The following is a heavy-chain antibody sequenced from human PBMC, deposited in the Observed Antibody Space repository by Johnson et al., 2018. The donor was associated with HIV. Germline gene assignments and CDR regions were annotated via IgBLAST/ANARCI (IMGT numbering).Heavy chain of an antibody. CDR3: ARSRGPMRKDAFDI. J-gene: IGHJ3*02. V-gene: IGHV3-30*14. CDR1: EFSFSDYG. D-gene: IGHD3-10*01. CDR2: ISFDGHNE. Sequence: QVQLVESGGGVVQPGKSVRLSCAASEFSFSDYGMHWVRQAPGKGLEWVAVISFDGHNEYYADSVKGRVTISIDNSKNTLYLEMGSLRVEDLAVYYCARSRGPMRKDAFDIWGQGTKVTVSA.